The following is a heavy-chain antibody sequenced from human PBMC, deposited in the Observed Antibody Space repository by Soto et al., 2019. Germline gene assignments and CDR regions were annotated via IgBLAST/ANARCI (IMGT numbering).Heavy chain of an antibody. CDR3: ARTSYYDSSGYYGMDV. Sequence: SETLSLTCAVSAGSISGRNWWTWVRQSPGKGLEWIGEIHHSGSTNYNPSLKSRVTISVDNSKNQFSLKLTSVIAADTAVYYCARTSYYDSSGYYGMDVWGQGTTVTVSS. V-gene: IGHV4-4*02. CDR1: AGSISGRNW. J-gene: IGHJ6*02. D-gene: IGHD3-22*01. CDR2: IHHSGST.